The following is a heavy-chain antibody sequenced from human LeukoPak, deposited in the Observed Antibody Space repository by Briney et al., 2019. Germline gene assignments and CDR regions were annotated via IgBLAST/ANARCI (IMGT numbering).Heavy chain of an antibody. CDR1: GFTFSDSY. CDR2: ISGSKTYT. D-gene: IGHD2-15*01. J-gene: IGHJ4*02. CDR3: ARGASYCSGGSCSDF. V-gene: IGHV3-11*06. Sequence: GGSLRLSCAASGFTFSDSYMNWIRQAPGKGLEWVSYISGSKTYTNYADSVKGRFTISRDNAKNSLYLQMNSLRVEDTAVYYCARGASYCSGGSCSDFRGQGTLVTVSS.